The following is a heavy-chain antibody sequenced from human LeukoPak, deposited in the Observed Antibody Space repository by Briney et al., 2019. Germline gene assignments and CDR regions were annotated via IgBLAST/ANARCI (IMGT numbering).Heavy chain of an antibody. V-gene: IGHV2-5*02. J-gene: IGHJ4*02. Sequence: SGPTLVNPTQTLTLTCTFSGFSLSTSGVGVGWIRQPPGKALEWLALIFWDDDKFYSPSLKSRLTITKDSSKNQVVLRMTNMDPVDTATYYCAHSEDTMPDYWGQGTLVTVSS. D-gene: IGHD2-2*01. CDR3: AHSEDTMPDY. CDR1: GFSLSTSGVG. CDR2: IFWDDDK.